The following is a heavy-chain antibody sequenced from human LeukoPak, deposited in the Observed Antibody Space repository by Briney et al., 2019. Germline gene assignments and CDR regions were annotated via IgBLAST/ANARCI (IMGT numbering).Heavy chain of an antibody. D-gene: IGHD3-10*01. CDR3: ARSDSQGSGSLPFDACYI. J-gene: IGHJ3*02. Sequence: PSHTLSLICTVSGGSISSGAYYWTSLRHLPGKGLEWIGYIHNSGSAYYSPSRSSRVTMSVDASTYHISLKLSSVTAADTAVYYCARSDSQGSGSLPFDACYIWGPGTRVTVSS. CDR1: GGSISSGAYY. V-gene: IGHV4-31*03. CDR2: IHNSGSA.